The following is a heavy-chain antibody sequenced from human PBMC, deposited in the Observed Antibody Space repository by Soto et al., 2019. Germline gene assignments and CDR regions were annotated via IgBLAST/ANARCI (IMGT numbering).Heavy chain of an antibody. CDR3: ARASHHLWAVLADY. J-gene: IGHJ4*02. CDR1: GFTFSSYA. Sequence: GSLRLSCAASGFTFSSYAMSWVRQAPGKGLEWVSIISGSGTTYYAESVKGRFTISRDNAKNTLYVQMSSLRAEDTAVYYCARASHHLWAVLADYWGQRTLVTVSS. D-gene: IGHD3-10*01. CDR2: ISGSGTT. V-gene: IGHV3-23*01.